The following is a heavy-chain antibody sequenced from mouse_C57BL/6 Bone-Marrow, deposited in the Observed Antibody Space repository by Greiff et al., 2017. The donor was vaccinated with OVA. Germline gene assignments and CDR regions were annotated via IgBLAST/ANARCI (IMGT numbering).Heavy chain of an antibody. Sequence: VQLQQSGAELVRPGTSVKLSCKASGYTFTSYWMHWVKQRPGQGLEWIGVIDPSDSYTNYNQKFKGKATLTVDTSSSTAYMQLSSLTSEDSAVYYCARPTTVAGDYWGQGTTLTVSS. J-gene: IGHJ2*01. D-gene: IGHD1-1*01. CDR2: IDPSDSYT. CDR1: GYTFTSYW. CDR3: ARPTTVAGDY. V-gene: IGHV1-59*01.